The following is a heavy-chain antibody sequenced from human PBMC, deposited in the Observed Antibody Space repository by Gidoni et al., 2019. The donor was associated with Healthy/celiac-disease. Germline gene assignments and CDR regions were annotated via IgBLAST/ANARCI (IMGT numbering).Heavy chain of an antibody. J-gene: IGHJ4*02. CDR2: ISSNGGST. CDR1: GLTFSSYA. D-gene: IGHD5-18*01. CDR3: VKGWIQLWLLDDY. Sequence: EVQLVVSGGGLVQPGGSLSLSCSAYGLTFSSYAMHCVRQAPGKGLEYVSAISSNGGSTYYADSVKGRFTISTDNSKNTLYLQMSSLRAEDTAVYYGVKGWIQLWLLDDYWGQGTLVTVSS. V-gene: IGHV3-64D*06.